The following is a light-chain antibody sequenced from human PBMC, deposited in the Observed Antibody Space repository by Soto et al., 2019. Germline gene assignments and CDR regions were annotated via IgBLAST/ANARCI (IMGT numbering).Light chain of an antibody. CDR1: QSVSSSY. Sequence: EVVLTQSPGSLSLSPGDRATLSCRASQSVSSSYLAWYQQKPGHAPRLLIYGASSRETGIPERFSGSGSGTDCTRTISRLEPEDVAVDYCQQYGSSTITFGQGTRLEIK. V-gene: IGKV3-20*01. J-gene: IGKJ5*01. CDR3: QQYGSSTIT. CDR2: GAS.